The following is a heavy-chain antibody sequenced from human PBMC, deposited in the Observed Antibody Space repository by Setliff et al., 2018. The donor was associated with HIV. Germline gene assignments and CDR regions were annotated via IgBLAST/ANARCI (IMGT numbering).Heavy chain of an antibody. CDR3: AKAFYPQYYHYYMDA. CDR1: GFTFSSYA. J-gene: IGHJ6*03. V-gene: IGHV3-23*01. CDR2: ISGSGGST. Sequence: GGSLRLSCAASGFTFSSYAMSWVRQAPGKGLEWVSAISGSGGSTYYADSVKGLFTISRDKSKNTLYLQMNSMRAEDTAVYYCAKAFYPQYYHYYMDAWGKGTTVTVSS. D-gene: IGHD3-16*02.